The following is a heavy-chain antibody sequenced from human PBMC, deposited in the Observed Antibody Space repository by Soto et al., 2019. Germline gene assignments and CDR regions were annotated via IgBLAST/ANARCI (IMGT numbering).Heavy chain of an antibody. J-gene: IGHJ3*02. V-gene: IGHV3-48*03. Sequence: GGSLRLSCTASGFAFNSYEMDWVRQAPGKGLEWVAYIKSGASTIFYTASVKGRFTISRDDVKNLLYLEMNSLRAEDTAVYYCVKEKSVMYSGYDAFDIWGQGTMVPVSS. CDR2: IKSGASTI. CDR1: GFAFNSYE. D-gene: IGHD5-12*01. CDR3: VKEKSVMYSGYDAFDI.